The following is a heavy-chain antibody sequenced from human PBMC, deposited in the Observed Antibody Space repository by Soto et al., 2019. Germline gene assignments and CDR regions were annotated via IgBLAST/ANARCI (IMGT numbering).Heavy chain of an antibody. J-gene: IGHJ5*02. V-gene: IGHV3-13*01. Sequence: GGSLRLSCAASGFTFSSYDMHWVRQATGKGLEWVSAIGTAGDTYYPGSVKGRFTISRENAKNSLYLQMNSLRAEDTAVYYCARSPINCSGGSCPHGWFDPWGQGTLVTVSS. CDR2: IGTAGDT. CDR3: ARSPINCSGGSCPHGWFDP. CDR1: GFTFSSYD. D-gene: IGHD2-15*01.